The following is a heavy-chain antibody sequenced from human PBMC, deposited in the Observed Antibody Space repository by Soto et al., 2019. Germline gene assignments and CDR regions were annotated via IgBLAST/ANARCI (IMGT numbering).Heavy chain of an antibody. J-gene: IGHJ4*02. CDR2: INHSGST. D-gene: IGHD4-17*01. CDR1: GGSFSGYY. V-gene: IGHV4-34*01. Sequence: SETLSLTCAVYGGSFSGYYWSWIRQPPGKGLEWIGEINHSGSTNYNPSLKSRVTISVDTSKNQFSPKLSSVTAADTAVYYCARTPDPLSTVTTTDYWGQGTLVTVSS. CDR3: ARTPDPLSTVTTTDY.